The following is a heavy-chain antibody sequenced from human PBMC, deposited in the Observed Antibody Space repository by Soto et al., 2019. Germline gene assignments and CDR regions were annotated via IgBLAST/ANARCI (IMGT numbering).Heavy chain of an antibody. Sequence: QVQLQQWGAGLLKPSETLSLTCAVYGGSFSGYYWTWIRQPPGTGLEWIGEINHSGSTNYNPSLKSRVTISVYTSKKPFSLKLTSVTAADTAVYYCARDKITGLFDYWGQGTLVTVSS. CDR2: INHSGST. J-gene: IGHJ4*02. D-gene: IGHD2-8*02. CDR3: ARDKITGLFDY. V-gene: IGHV4-34*01. CDR1: GGSFSGYY.